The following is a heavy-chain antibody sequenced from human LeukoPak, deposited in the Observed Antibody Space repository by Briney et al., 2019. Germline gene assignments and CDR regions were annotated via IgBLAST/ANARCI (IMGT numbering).Heavy chain of an antibody. J-gene: IGHJ4*02. D-gene: IGHD3-22*01. CDR3: ARAVDYYDSSGYYCPYFDY. Sequence: GGSLRLSCAASGFTFSSYSMNWVRQAPGKGLEWVSSISSSNSYLYYADSVKGRFTLSRDNAKNSLYLQMNSLRAEDTAVYYCARAVDYYDSSGYYCPYFDYWGQGTLVTVSS. CDR2: ISSSNSYL. V-gene: IGHV3-21*01. CDR1: GFTFSSYS.